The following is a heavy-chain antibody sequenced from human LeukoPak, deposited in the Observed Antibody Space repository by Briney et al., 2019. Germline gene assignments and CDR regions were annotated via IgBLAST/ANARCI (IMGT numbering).Heavy chain of an antibody. V-gene: IGHV3-48*03. CDR2: ISSSGSTT. J-gene: IGHJ4*02. CDR1: GFSLSNYE. CDR3: ARGVPARRFDY. Sequence: PGGSLRLSCAASGFSLSNYEMKWVRQAPGKGLEWVSYISSSGSTTYYADSVKGRFSISRDNAKNSLSLQMNSLRVEDTAVYYCARGVPARRFDYWGQGTLVTV.